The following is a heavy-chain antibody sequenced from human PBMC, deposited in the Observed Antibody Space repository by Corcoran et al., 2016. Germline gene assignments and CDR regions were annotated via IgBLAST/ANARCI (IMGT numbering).Heavy chain of an antibody. V-gene: IGHV3-48*02. D-gene: IGHD3-16*02. CDR2: ISSSSTI. Sequence: EVQLVESGGGLVQPGGSLRLSCAASGFTFSSYSMNWVRQAPGKGLEWVSYISSSSTIYYADSVKGRFTISRDNAKNSLYLQMNSLRDEDTAVYYCARGPYDVVWGSYRPLAWFDPWGQGTLVTVSS. J-gene: IGHJ5*02. CDR1: GFTFSSYS. CDR3: ARGPYDVVWGSYRPLAWFDP.